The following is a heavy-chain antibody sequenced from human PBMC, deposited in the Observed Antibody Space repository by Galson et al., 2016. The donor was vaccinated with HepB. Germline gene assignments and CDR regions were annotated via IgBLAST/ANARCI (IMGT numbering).Heavy chain of an antibody. Sequence: SETLSLTCTVSSGSISSSSYFWGWIRQPPGKGLEWIGSIYYSGSTYYNPSLKSRGTIYVDTSKNQFSLKLRSVTATDTAVYYCARPGSCYSCFDYWGQGTLVTVSS. CDR3: ARPGSCYSCFDY. J-gene: IGHJ4*02. CDR2: IYYSGST. V-gene: IGHV4-39*01. CDR1: SGSISSSSYF. D-gene: IGHD2-15*01.